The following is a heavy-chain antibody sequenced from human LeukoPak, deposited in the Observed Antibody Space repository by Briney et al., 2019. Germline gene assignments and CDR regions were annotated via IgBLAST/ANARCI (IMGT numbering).Heavy chain of an antibody. CDR3: TRDLQVQDGFDY. CDR1: GFTFGDYA. J-gene: IGHJ4*02. CDR2: IRNDAYAWTT. Sequence: GGSLRLSCATSGFTFGDYAILWFRRAPGKGLECLGFIRNDAYAWTTAYAASVKGRFTFSRDGSKSIAYLQMNSLEIEDTAVYYCTRDLQVQDGFDYWGQGTLATVSS. V-gene: IGHV3-49*01. D-gene: IGHD4-17*01.